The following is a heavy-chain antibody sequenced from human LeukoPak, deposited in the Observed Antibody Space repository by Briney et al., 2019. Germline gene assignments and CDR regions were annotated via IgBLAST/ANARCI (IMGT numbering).Heavy chain of an antibody. CDR3: AREHEYNWIPPPIAAGY. Sequence: ASVTVSCTAAGYTFTSYGISRVRQSPGQGRGWMGWISIYNGNKNFAQKYQGRVTLTTDTSTSTAYMELRSLRSDDTAVYYCAREHEYNWIPPPIAAGYWGQGTLVTVSS. V-gene: IGHV1-18*01. CDR1: GYTFTSYG. D-gene: IGHD1-20*01. CDR2: ISIYNGNK. J-gene: IGHJ4*02.